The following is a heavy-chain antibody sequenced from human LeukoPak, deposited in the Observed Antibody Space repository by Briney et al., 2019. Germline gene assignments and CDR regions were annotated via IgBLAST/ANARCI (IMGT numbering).Heavy chain of an antibody. CDR1: GYTFTSYY. J-gene: IGHJ6*03. V-gene: IGHV1-46*01. D-gene: IGHD3-3*01. CDR3: ARDYDFWSGYYSKYYYYMDV. Sequence: ASVKVSCKASGYTFTSYYMHWVRQAPGQGLEWMGIINPSGGSASYAQKFQGRVTMTRDTSTSTVYMELSSLRSEDTAVYYCARDYDFWSGYYSKYYYYMDVWGKGTTVTVSS. CDR2: INPSGGSA.